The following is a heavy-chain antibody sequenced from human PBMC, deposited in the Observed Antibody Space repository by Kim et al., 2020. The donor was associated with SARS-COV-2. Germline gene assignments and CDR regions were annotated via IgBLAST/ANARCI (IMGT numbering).Heavy chain of an antibody. D-gene: IGHD3-22*01. J-gene: IGHJ6*04. V-gene: IGHV3-30-3*01. CDR3: ARVRNYYVSSGYYYPRYDYDYGMDV. CDR2: ISYDGSNK. Sequence: GGSLRLSCAASGFTFSSYAMHWVRHAPGKGLEWVAVISYDGSNKYYADSVKGRFTISRDNSKNTLYLQMNSLRAEDTAMYYCARVRNYYVSSGYYYPRYDYDYGMDVGSKGTTDTGSS. CDR1: GFTFSSYA.